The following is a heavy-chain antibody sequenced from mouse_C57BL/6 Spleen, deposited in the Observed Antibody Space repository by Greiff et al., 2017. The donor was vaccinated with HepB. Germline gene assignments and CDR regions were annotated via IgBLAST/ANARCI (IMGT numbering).Heavy chain of an antibody. CDR3: TRGDSNYVDY. V-gene: IGHV1-15*01. CDR2: IDPETGGT. Sequence: QVQLKQSGAELVRPGASVTLSCKASGYTFTDYEMHWVKQTPVHGLEWIGAIDPETGGTAYNQKFKGKAILTADKSSSTAYMELRSLTSEDSAVYYCTRGDSNYVDYWGQGTTLTVSS. J-gene: IGHJ2*01. D-gene: IGHD2-5*01. CDR1: GYTFTDYE.